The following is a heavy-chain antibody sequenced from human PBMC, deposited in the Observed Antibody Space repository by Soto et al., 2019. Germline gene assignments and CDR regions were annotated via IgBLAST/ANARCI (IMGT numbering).Heavy chain of an antibody. CDR3: ARELPQRQGRNMDV. CDR2: INHRGSL. D-gene: IGHD1-1*01. V-gene: IGHV4-31*11. CDR1: GGSMTSGDQY. J-gene: IGHJ6*02. Sequence: TLSLTCAVTGGSMTSGDQYWTWIRHRPGEGLEWFGYINHRGSLYYNPSLKSRVSMSVDTSKNQFSLNLSSVTAADTAVYYCARELPQRQGRNMDVWGQGPTVTVSS.